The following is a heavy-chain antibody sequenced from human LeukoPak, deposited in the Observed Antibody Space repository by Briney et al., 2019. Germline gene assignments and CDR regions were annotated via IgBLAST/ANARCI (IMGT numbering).Heavy chain of an antibody. CDR1: GYTFTSYG. J-gene: IGHJ4*02. Sequence: ASVKVSCKASGYTFTSYGISWVRQAPGQGLEWMGWISAYNGNTNYAQKLQGRVTMTTDTSTSTAYMELRSLRSDDTAVYFCARKWGKYRSSGYGIDDWGQGTMVTVSS. CDR3: ARKWGKYRSSGYGIDD. D-gene: IGHD6-13*01. V-gene: IGHV1-18*01. CDR2: ISAYNGNT.